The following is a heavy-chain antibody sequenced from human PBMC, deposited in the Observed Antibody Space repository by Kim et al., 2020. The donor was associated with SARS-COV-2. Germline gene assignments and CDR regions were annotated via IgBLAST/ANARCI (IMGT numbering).Heavy chain of an antibody. CDR3: AKHSGRGDYYYGMDV. Sequence: GGSLRLSCAASGFTFSSYAMSWVRQAPGKGLEWVSAISGSGGSTYYADSVKGRFTISRDNSKNTLYLQMNSLRAEDTAVYYCAKHSGRGDYYYGMDVWGQGTTVTVSS. V-gene: IGHV3-23*01. D-gene: IGHD6-25*01. J-gene: IGHJ6*02. CDR2: ISGSGGST. CDR1: GFTFSSYA.